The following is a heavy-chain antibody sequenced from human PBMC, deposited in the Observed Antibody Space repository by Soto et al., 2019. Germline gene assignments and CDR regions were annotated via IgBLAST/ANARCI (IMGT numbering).Heavy chain of an antibody. V-gene: IGHV3-15*01. CDR3: TSNAAAKVGTLSY. J-gene: IGHJ4*02. CDR2: IDGGKT. Sequence: GGSLRLSCSASLFTVNNARMSCFRQAPGKGLDWVGRIDGGKTDFAAPVEGRFTFSRDDSRNTLFLQMNSLKTEDTGVYYCTSNAAAKVGTLSYWGQGTLVTVSS. D-gene: IGHD1-26*01. CDR1: LFTVNNAR.